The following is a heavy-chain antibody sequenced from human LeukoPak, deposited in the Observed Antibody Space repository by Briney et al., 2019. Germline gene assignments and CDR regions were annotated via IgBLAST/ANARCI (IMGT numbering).Heavy chain of an antibody. Sequence: GGSLRLSCAASGFTFDDYAMHWVRQAPGKGLEWVSGISWNSGSIGYADSVKGRFTISRDNAKNSLYLQMNSLRAEDTALYYCASTADYWGQGTLVTVCS. CDR3: ASTADY. CDR2: ISWNSGSI. D-gene: IGHD5-18*01. V-gene: IGHV3-9*01. CDR1: GFTFDDYA. J-gene: IGHJ4*02.